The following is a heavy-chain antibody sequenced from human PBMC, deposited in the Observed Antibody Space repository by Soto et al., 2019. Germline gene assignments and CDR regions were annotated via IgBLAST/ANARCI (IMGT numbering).Heavy chain of an antibody. Sequence: EVQLLESGGGLVQPGGSLRLSCAASGFTFSSYAMSWVRQAPGKGLEWVSAISGSGGSTYYADSVKGRFTISRDNSKNTLYLQMTSLRYEDTAVYYCANDQGRWLQFCDYWGEGTMVTVSS. V-gene: IGHV3-23*01. CDR1: GFTFSSYA. CDR3: ANDQGRWLQFCDY. D-gene: IGHD5-12*01. J-gene: IGHJ4*02. CDR2: ISGSGGST.